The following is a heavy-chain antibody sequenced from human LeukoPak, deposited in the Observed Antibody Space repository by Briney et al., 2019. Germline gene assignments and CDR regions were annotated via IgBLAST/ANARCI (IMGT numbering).Heavy chain of an antibody. Sequence: PSETLSLTCAVYGGSFSGYYWSWIRQPPGKGLEWIGEINHSGSTDYNPSLKSRVTISVDTSKNQFSLKLSSVTAADTAVYYCARNPGYSSSWYSDYWGQGTLVTVSS. CDR1: GGSFSGYY. V-gene: IGHV4-34*01. CDR2: INHSGST. J-gene: IGHJ4*02. D-gene: IGHD6-13*01. CDR3: ARNPGYSSSWYSDY.